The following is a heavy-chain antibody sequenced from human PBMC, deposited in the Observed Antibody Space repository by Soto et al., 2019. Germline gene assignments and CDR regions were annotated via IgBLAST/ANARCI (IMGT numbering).Heavy chain of an antibody. CDR3: AKVSGPYYYDSSGYYPDY. CDR2: ISYDGSNK. V-gene: IGHV3-30*18. Sequence: PGGSLRLSCAASGFTFSSYGMHWVRQAPGKGLEWVAVISYDGSNKYYADSVKGRFTISRDNSKNTLYLQMNSLRAEDTAVYYCAKVSGPYYYDSSGYYPDYWGQGTLVTVSS. J-gene: IGHJ4*02. CDR1: GFTFSSYG. D-gene: IGHD3-22*01.